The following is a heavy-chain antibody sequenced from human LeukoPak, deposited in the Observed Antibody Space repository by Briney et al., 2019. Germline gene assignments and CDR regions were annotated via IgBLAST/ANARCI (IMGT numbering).Heavy chain of an antibody. CDR2: IYYSGST. D-gene: IGHD3-22*01. V-gene: IGHV4-59*01. CDR3: ARVRSGYYYDSSGYAFDY. Sequence: SETLSLTCTVSGGSISSYYWSWIRQPPGKGLEWIGYIYYSGSTNYNPSLKSRVTISVDTSKNQFSLKLSSVTAADTAVYYCARVRSGYYYDSSGYAFDYWGQGTPVTVSS. J-gene: IGHJ4*02. CDR1: GGSISSYY.